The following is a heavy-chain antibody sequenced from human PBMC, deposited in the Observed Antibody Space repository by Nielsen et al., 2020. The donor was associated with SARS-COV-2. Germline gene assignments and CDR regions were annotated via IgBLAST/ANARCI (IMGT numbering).Heavy chain of an antibody. D-gene: IGHD2-2*01. CDR3: ARDLHCSSTSCYFYYYYYGMDV. CDR2: IWYDGSNK. Sequence: GESLKISCAASGFTFSSYGMHWVRQAPGKGLEWVAVIWYDGSNKYYADSVKGRFTISRDNSKNTLYLQMNSLRAEDTAVYYCARDLHCSSTSCYFYYYYYGMDVWGQGTTVTVSS. V-gene: IGHV3-33*08. CDR1: GFTFSSYG. J-gene: IGHJ6*02.